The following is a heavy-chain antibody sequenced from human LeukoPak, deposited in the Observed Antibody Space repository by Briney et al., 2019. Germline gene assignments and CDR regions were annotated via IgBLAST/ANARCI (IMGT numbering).Heavy chain of an antibody. CDR3: TREVEGYSYASGRFLHFDP. V-gene: IGHV4-39*07. CDR1: GDSIRSSSYH. Sequence: ASETLSLTCTVSGDSIRSSSYHWGWIRQPPGKGLEWIGSIYYSGSTYNNRSLKRRLTISIDTSKNQFSLRLSSVTAADTAVYYCTREVEGYSYASGRFLHFDPWGQGTLVTVSS. J-gene: IGHJ5*02. D-gene: IGHD3-10*01. CDR2: IYYSGST.